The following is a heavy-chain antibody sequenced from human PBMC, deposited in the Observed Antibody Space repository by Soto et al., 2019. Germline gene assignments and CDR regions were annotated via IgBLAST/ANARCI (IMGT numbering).Heavy chain of an antibody. D-gene: IGHD3-22*01. CDR2: INPNSGGT. CDR3: ARETDYYDSSGTNAFDI. Sequence: AASVKVSCKASGYAFTGYYMHWVRQAPGQGLEWMRWINPNSGGTNYAQKFQGWVTMTRDTSISTAYMELSRLRSDDTAVYYCARETDYYDSSGTNAFDIWGQGTMVTVSS. V-gene: IGHV1-2*04. CDR1: GYAFTGYY. J-gene: IGHJ3*02.